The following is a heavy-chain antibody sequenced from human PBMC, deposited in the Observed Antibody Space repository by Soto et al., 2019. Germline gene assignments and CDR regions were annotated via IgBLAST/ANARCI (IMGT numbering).Heavy chain of an antibody. CDR3: STDEYCSASNCNSLFDY. J-gene: IGHJ4*02. V-gene: IGHV3-15*07. CDR2: IKQQAEGGTA. D-gene: IGHD2-15*01. Sequence: VQLVESGGGLVRSGESLRLSCAASGFSFTNTWMNWVRQAPGKGLVWVGRIKQQAEGGTADYATPEKGRFTISRDNSNNMVYLQITSLKTEDTAVYYCSTDEYCSASNCNSLFDYWGQGTLVTVAS. CDR1: GFSFTNTW.